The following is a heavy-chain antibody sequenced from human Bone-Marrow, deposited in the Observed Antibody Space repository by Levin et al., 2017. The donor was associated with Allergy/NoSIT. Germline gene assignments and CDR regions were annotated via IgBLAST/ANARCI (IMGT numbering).Heavy chain of an antibody. D-gene: IGHD2-2*01. J-gene: IGHJ5*02. Sequence: SQTLSLTCTVSGASISSFYWSWIRQPPGKGLEWIGYIYYSGSTNYSPSLKSRVSMSADMSRNQVYLTMSSVTAADTAVNYCAREAVPGARNGFDAWGQGTLVTVSS. CDR2: IYYSGST. CDR1: GASISSFY. V-gene: IGHV4-59*01. CDR3: AREAVPGARNGFDA.